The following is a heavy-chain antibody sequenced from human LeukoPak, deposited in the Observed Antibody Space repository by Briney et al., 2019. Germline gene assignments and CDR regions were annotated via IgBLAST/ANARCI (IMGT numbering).Heavy chain of an antibody. CDR1: GFTFSRYW. D-gene: IGHD3-10*01. Sequence: GGSLRLSCAASGFTFSRYWIHWVRHAPGKGLEWVSRINPDGSTTTYADSVKGRFTISRDNAKNTVYLQMNSLRAEDTAVYYCARTELLWFSAFDIWGQGTMVTVSS. J-gene: IGHJ3*02. CDR3: ARTELLWFSAFDI. CDR2: INPDGSTT. V-gene: IGHV3-74*01.